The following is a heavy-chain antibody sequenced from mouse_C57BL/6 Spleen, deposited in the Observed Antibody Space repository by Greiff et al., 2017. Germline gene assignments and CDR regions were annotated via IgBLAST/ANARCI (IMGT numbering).Heavy chain of an antibody. D-gene: IGHD2-12*01. CDR1: GYTFTTYP. V-gene: IGHV1-47*01. CDR3: ARPSYDGDYYAMDY. J-gene: IGHJ4*01. CDR2: FHPYNDDT. Sequence: QVQLQQSGAELVKPGASVKMSCKASGYTFTTYPIEWMKQNHGKSLEWIGNFHPYNDDTKYNEKFKGKATLTVEKSSSAVYLELSRLTSDGTAVYYCARPSYDGDYYAMDYWGQGTSVTVSS.